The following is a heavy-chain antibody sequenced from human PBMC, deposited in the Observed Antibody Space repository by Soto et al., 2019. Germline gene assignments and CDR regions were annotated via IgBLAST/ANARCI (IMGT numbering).Heavy chain of an antibody. J-gene: IGHJ6*02. CDR2: IYYSGST. CDR3: ARVSSIAAAGTGKPDYYYYYGMDV. Sequence: QLQLQESGPGLVKPSETLSLTCTVSGGSISSSSYYWGWIRQPPGKGLEWIGSIYYSGSTYYNPSLKSRVTISVDTSKNQFSLKLSSVTAADTAVYYCARVSSIAAAGTGKPDYYYYYGMDVWGQGTTVTVSS. CDR1: GGSISSSSYY. D-gene: IGHD6-13*01. V-gene: IGHV4-39*01.